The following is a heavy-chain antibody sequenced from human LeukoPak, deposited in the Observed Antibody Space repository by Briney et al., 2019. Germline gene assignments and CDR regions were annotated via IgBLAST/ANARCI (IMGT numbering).Heavy chain of an antibody. D-gene: IGHD2-2*01. CDR1: GYSFTSYW. CDR2: IYPDDSDT. V-gene: IGHV5-51*01. CDR3: ARRPAGYCSTNSCHSFDY. Sequence: GESLKISCKGSGYSFTSYWIGWVRQMPGKGLEWMGVIYPDDSDTRYSPSFQGQVTISADKSISTAYLQWSSLKASDTAMYFCARRPAGYCSTNSCHSFDYWGQGTLVTVSS. J-gene: IGHJ4*02.